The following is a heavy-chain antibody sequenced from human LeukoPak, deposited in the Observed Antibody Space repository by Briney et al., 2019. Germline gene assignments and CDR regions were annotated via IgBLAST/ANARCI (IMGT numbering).Heavy chain of an antibody. CDR1: GFTFSDYW. D-gene: IGHD5-24*01. CDR3: VRARDGYNSRYKGLDV. CDR2: MRQDGDGK. Sequence: GGSLRLSCAASGFTFSDYWMSWVRQAPGKGLEWVAYMRQDGDGKSYVDSVKGRFTISRDNAKKSLYLQMNSLRAEDSAVYYCVRARDGYNSRYKGLDVWGQGTTVTVSS. J-gene: IGHJ6*02. V-gene: IGHV3-7*01.